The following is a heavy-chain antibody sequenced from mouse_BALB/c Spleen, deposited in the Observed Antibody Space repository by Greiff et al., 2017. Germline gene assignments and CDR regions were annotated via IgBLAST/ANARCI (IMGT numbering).Heavy chain of an antibody. CDR2: SRNKANDYTT. J-gene: IGHJ3*01. D-gene: IGHD1-2*01. V-gene: IGHV7-1*02. CDR3: ARDHYYGYEFAY. Sequence: DVHLVESGGGLVQPGGSLRLSCATSGFTFSDFYMEWVRQPPGKRLEWIAASRNKANDYTTEYSASVKGRFIVSRDTSQSILYLQMNALRAEDTAIYFCARDHYYGYEFAYWGQGSLGTVSA. CDR1: GFTFSDFY.